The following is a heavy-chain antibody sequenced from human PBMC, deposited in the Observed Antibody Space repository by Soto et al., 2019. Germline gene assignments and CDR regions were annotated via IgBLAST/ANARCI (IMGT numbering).Heavy chain of an antibody. CDR3: ARNGTYSSSLSQYSGMDV. Sequence: QVQLVQSGAEVKEPESSVRVSCKASGGTFDNFIMNWVRQTPGQGLEWMGGIVPMLGTPTYAEKFKGRVTISATGSTSTMYMEVTSLRSEDTAIYYCARNGTYSSSLSQYSGMDVWGQGITVTVSS. D-gene: IGHD1-26*01. J-gene: IGHJ6*02. V-gene: IGHV1-69*01. CDR1: GGTFDNFI. CDR2: IVPMLGTP.